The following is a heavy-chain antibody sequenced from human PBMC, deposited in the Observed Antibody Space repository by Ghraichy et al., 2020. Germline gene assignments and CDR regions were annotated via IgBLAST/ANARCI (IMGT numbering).Heavy chain of an antibody. CDR2: IFYSGCN. Sequence: SETLSLTCTVSGYSITSYYWSWIRQPPGKGLEWIGYIFYSGCNNYNPSLKSRVTISADTSKNQFSLKLSSVTAADTAVYYCARVDYGSGFYDYWGQGTQVTVAS. V-gene: IGHV4-59*01. D-gene: IGHD3-3*01. J-gene: IGHJ4*02. CDR1: GYSITSYY. CDR3: ARVDYGSGFYDY.